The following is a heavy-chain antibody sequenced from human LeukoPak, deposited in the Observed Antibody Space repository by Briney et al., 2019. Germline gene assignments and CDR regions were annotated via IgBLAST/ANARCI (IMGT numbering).Heavy chain of an antibody. D-gene: IGHD3-10*01. CDR1: GFTFDDYA. CDR2: ISGGGGST. Sequence: GGSLRLSCAASGFTFDDYAMHWVRQAPGKGLEWVSLISGGGGSTYYADSVKGRFTISRDNSKNSLYLQMNSLRTEGTVLYYCARDGENYYGSGSPLRGHFDYWGQGTLVTVSS. CDR3: ARDGENYYGSGSPLRGHFDY. V-gene: IGHV3-43*02. J-gene: IGHJ4*02.